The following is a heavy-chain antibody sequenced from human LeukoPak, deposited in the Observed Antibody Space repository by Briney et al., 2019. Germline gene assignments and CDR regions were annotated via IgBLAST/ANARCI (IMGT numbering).Heavy chain of an antibody. CDR3: ARDSPLIAARPDYYYYYMDV. CDR2: INPNSGGT. V-gene: IGHV1-2*02. CDR1: GYTFTGYY. D-gene: IGHD6-6*01. J-gene: IGHJ6*03. Sequence: ASVKVSCKASGYTFTGYYMHWVRQAPGQGLEWMGWINPNSGGTNYAQKFQGRVTMTRDTSISTAYMELSRLRSDDTAVYYCARDSPLIAARPDYYYYYMDVWGKGTTVTVSS.